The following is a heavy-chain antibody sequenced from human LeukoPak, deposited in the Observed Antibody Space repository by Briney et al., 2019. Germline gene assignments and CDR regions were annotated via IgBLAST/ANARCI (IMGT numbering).Heavy chain of an antibody. V-gene: IGHV3-43*02. CDR2: ISGDGGST. J-gene: IGHJ4*02. CDR1: GVTPSVHA. Sequence: PGGCLRVSCADSGVTPSVHAMRWVRHVLGEGGGWVSLISGDGGSTYYEDSVKGRFTISRDNSKNSLHLQMNSLTAEDTALYYCARGDQWLIHFWGQGTLVTVSS. CDR3: ARGDQWLIHF. D-gene: IGHD6-19*01.